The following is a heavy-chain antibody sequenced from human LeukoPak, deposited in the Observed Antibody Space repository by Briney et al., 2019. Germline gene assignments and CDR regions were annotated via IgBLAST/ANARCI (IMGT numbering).Heavy chain of an antibody. CDR2: ISSSSSYI. Sequence: KPSETLSLTCPVSGGSISSYYWSWVRQAPGKGLEWVSSISSSSSYIYYADSVKGRFTISRDNAKNSLYLQMNSLRAEDTAVYYCARSRIPGTFDYWGQGTLVTVSS. CDR1: GGSISSYY. V-gene: IGHV3-21*01. CDR3: ARSRIPGTFDY. J-gene: IGHJ4*02.